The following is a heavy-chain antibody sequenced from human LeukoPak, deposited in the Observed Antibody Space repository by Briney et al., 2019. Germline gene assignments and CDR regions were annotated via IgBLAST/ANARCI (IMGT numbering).Heavy chain of an antibody. CDR1: GFTFSSYA. Sequence: GGSLRLSCAASGFTFSSYAMSWVRQAPGKGLEWVSAISGSGGSTYYADSVKGRFTISRDNSKNTLYLQMNSLRAEDTAVYYCASMVRGVINVDYWGQGTLVTVSS. V-gene: IGHV3-23*01. D-gene: IGHD3-10*01. CDR3: ASMVRGVINVDY. J-gene: IGHJ4*02. CDR2: ISGSGGST.